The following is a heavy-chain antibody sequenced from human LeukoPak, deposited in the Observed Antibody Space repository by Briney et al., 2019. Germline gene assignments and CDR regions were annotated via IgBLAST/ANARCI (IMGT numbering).Heavy chain of an antibody. CDR2: IYYSGST. J-gene: IGHJ4*02. D-gene: IGHD3-16*01. Sequence: PSETLSVTCTVSGGSISSSSYYWGWIRQPPGKGLEWIGSIYYSGSTYYNPSLKSRVTISVDTSKNQFSLKLSSVTAANTAVYYCASPGSLGDYWGQGTLVTVSS. CDR3: ASPGSLGDY. CDR1: GGSISSSSYY. V-gene: IGHV4-39*01.